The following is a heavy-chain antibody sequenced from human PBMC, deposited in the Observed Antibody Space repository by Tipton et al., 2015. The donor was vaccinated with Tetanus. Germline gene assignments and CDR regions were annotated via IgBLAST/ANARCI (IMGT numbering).Heavy chain of an antibody. Sequence: CAAPGFIFSSYGIHWVRQAPGKGLEWVAVSWYGGTDKYYADSVKGRFTISRDNSKNTLYLQMNSLRAEDTAVYYCAREADCSGGSCFSGDFDNWGQGTQVTVSS. J-gene: IGHJ4*02. CDR1: GFIFSSYG. CDR3: AREADCSGGSCFSGDFDN. V-gene: IGHV3-33*01. CDR2: SWYGGTDK. D-gene: IGHD2-15*01.